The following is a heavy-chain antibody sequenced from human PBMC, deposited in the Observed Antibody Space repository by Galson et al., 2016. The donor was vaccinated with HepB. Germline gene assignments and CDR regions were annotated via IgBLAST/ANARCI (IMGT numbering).Heavy chain of an antibody. Sequence: SLRLSCAASGFTLTTYGMNWVRQAPGKGLEWVSAVSGSSRAYYADSVKGRFTISRDNSKNTLYLQMNSLRAEDTAEYYCAKDGGSDVWGNYRSRCDWYFDLWGRGSLVTGSS. V-gene: IGHV3-23*01. CDR2: VSGSSRA. D-gene: IGHD3-16*02. CDR1: GFTLTTYG. CDR3: AKDGGSDVWGNYRSRCDWYFDL. J-gene: IGHJ2*01.